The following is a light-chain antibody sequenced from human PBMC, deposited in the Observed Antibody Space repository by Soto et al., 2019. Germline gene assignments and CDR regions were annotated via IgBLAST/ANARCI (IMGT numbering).Light chain of an antibody. CDR1: SSNIGAGYD. CDR3: QSYGSSLSGVV. CDR2: GNS. V-gene: IGLV1-40*01. J-gene: IGLJ2*01. Sequence: QSALTQPPSVSGAPGQRVTISCTGSSSNIGAGYDVHWYQQLPGTAPKLLIYGNSNRPSGVPDRFSGSKSGTSASLAITGLQAEDEADYSCQSYGSSLSGVVFGGGTKLTVL.